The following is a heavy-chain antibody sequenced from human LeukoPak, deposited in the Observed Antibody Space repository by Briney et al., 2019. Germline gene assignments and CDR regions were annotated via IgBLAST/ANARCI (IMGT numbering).Heavy chain of an antibody. V-gene: IGHV3-30*04. CDR2: ISYDGSNK. J-gene: IGHJ4*02. CDR3: ASTAANPYYFDY. CDR1: GFTFSSYA. D-gene: IGHD2-2*01. Sequence: RSLRLSCAASGFTFSSYAMHWVRQAPGKGLEWVAVISYDGSNKYYADSVKGRFTISRDNSKNTLYLQMNSLRAEDTAVYYCASTAANPYYFDYWGQGTLVTVSS.